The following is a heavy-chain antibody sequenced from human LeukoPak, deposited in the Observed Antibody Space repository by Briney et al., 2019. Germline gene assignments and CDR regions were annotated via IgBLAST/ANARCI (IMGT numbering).Heavy chain of an antibody. J-gene: IGHJ5*02. V-gene: IGHV4-59*01. CDR1: GVSISNYY. CDR3: ARLSSGSWFDP. CDR2: IYYSGST. Sequence: SETLSLTCTVSGVSISNYYWSWIRQPPGKGLEWIGYIYYSGSTNYNPSLKSRVTISVDTSKNQFSLKLSSVTAADTAVYYCARLSSGSWFDPWGQGTLVSVSS.